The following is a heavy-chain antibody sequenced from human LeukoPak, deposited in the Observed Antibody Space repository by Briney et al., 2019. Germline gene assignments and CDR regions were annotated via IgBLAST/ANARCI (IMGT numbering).Heavy chain of an antibody. CDR1: GFTFGDYA. CDR3: AKRIPSQNPHYFDY. Sequence: GGSLRLSCTASGFTFGDYAMSWVRQAPGKGLEWVSSITGSGGRTYYADSVKGRFTISRDNSKNTLSLQMNSLRAEDTAFYYCAKRIPSQNPHYFDYWGQGTLVTVSS. J-gene: IGHJ4*02. CDR2: ITGSGGRT. V-gene: IGHV3-23*01. D-gene: IGHD2-21*01.